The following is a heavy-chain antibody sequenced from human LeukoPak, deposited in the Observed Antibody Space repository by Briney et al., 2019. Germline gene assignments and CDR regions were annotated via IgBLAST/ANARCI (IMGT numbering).Heavy chain of an antibody. D-gene: IGHD3-22*01. J-gene: IGHJ4*02. Sequence: GESLRISCKGSGYSFTSYWISWVRQMPGKGLEWMGRIDPSDSYTNYSPSFQGHVTISADKSISTTYLQWSSLKASDTAMYYCARHSEMYYYDSSGYYKDYWGQGTLVTVSS. CDR1: GYSFTSYW. CDR3: ARHSEMYYYDSSGYYKDY. V-gene: IGHV5-10-1*01. CDR2: IDPSDSYT.